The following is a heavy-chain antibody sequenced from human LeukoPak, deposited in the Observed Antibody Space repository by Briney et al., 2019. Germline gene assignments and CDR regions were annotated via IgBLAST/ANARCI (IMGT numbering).Heavy chain of an antibody. CDR3: AKAGSSSWYSELDY. CDR1: GFTFSSYG. Sequence: PGGSLRLSCAASGFTFSSYGMHWVRQAPGKGLEWVAFIRYDGSNKYYADSEKGRFTISRDNSKNTLYLQMNSLRAEDTAVYYCAKAGSSSWYSELDYWGQETLVTVSS. J-gene: IGHJ4*02. V-gene: IGHV3-30*02. D-gene: IGHD6-13*01. CDR2: IRYDGSNK.